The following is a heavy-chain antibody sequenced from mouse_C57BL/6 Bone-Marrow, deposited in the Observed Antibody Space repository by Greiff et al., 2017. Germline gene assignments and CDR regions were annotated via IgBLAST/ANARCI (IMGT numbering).Heavy chain of an antibody. CDR1: GYTFTSYT. J-gene: IGHJ1*03. D-gene: IGHD1-1*01. Sequence: QVQLKESGAELARPGASVKMSCKASGYTFTSYTMHWVKQRPGQGLEWIGYINPSSGYTKYNQKFKDKATLTADKSSSTAYMQLSSLTSEDSAVYYCATYYDGSSFYWYFDVWGTGTTVTVSS. V-gene: IGHV1-4*01. CDR2: INPSSGYT. CDR3: ATYYDGSSFYWYFDV.